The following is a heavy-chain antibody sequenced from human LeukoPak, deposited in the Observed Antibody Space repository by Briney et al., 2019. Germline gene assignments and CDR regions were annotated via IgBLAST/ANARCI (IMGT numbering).Heavy chain of an antibody. J-gene: IGHJ6*03. CDR3: AKGEGSSWYYYMDV. V-gene: IGHV3-9*01. Sequence: GRSLRLSCAASGFTFDDYAMHWVRQAPGKGLEWVSGISWNSGSIGYADSVKGRFTISGDNAKNSLYLQMNSLRAGDTALYYCAKGEGSSWYYYMDVWGKGTTVTVSS. CDR1: GFTFDDYA. D-gene: IGHD6-13*01. CDR2: ISWNSGSI.